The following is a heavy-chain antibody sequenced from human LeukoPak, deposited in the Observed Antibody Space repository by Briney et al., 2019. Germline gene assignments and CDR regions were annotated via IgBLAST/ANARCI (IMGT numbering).Heavy chain of an antibody. J-gene: IGHJ5*02. CDR1: GYTFTSYD. CDR3: ARYYYGSGIENWFDP. Sequence: ASVKVSCKASGYTFTSYDIHWVRQATGQGLEWMGWMNPNSGNKGYAQKFQGRVTMTRNTSIRTAYMELSSLRSEDTAVYYCARYYYGSGIENWFDPWGQGTLVTVSS. D-gene: IGHD3-10*01. CDR2: MNPNSGNK. V-gene: IGHV1-8*01.